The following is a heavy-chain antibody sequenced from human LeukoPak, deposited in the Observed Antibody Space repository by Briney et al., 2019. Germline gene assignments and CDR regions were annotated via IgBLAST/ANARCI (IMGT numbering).Heavy chain of an antibody. CDR1: GFSFGSSN. J-gene: IGHJ4*02. Sequence: GGSLRLSCAASGFSFGSSNIHWVRQAPDKGLEWVAFISYDGSDKYYADSVKGRFTVSRDNSKHTLYLQMNSLRAEDTAVYYCAKDRGWCFEYWGQGTVVTVSS. CDR2: ISYDGSDK. V-gene: IGHV3-30*18. D-gene: IGHD6-19*01. CDR3: AKDRGWCFEY.